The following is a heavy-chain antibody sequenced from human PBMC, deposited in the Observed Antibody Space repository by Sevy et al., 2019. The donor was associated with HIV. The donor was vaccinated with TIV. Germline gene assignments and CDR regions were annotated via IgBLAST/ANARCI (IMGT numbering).Heavy chain of an antibody. J-gene: IGHJ5*02. V-gene: IGHV1-24*01. Sequence: ASVKVSCKVSESSLSKLSIHWVRQAPGKGLEWMGGYSPEDAETFYAQKLEGRVTMTEDTSTDTAYMELSSLTSEDTAVYYCAILDRVVGFTKGDSSDPWGQGTLVTVSS. CDR1: ESSLSKLS. D-gene: IGHD2-15*01. CDR3: AILDRVVGFTKGDSSDP. CDR2: YSPEDAET.